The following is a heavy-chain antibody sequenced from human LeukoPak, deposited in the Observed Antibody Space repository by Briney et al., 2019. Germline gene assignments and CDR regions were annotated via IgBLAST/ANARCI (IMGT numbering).Heavy chain of an antibody. V-gene: IGHV3-30*02. D-gene: IGHD3-10*01. J-gene: IGHJ3*02. Sequence: PGGSPRLSCAASGFTFSSYGMHWVRQAPGKGLEWVAFIRYDGSNKYYADSVKGRFTISRDNSKNTLYLQMNSLRAEDTAVYYCAKLYYGSGSYSTLHDAFDIWGQGTMVTVSS. CDR2: IRYDGSNK. CDR1: GFTFSSYG. CDR3: AKLYYGSGSYSTLHDAFDI.